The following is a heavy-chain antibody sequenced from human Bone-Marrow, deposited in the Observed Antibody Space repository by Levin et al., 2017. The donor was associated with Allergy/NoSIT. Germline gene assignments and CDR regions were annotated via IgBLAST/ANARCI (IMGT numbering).Heavy chain of an antibody. CDR1: GFTFGDYA. CDR3: ARERGGEYFDY. Sequence: GGSLRLSCAASGFTFGDYAMTWVRQALGKGLEWVSTINWSGGSTTYADSVQGRFTISRDNAKNSLYLQLDSLRAEDTAFYHCARERGGEYFDYWGQGTLVTVSS. D-gene: IGHD7-27*01. J-gene: IGHJ4*02. CDR2: INWSGGST. V-gene: IGHV3-20*01.